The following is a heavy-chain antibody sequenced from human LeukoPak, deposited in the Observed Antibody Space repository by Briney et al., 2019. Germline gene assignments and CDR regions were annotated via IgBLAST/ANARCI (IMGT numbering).Heavy chain of an antibody. CDR2: IIPIFGTA. J-gene: IGHJ4*02. CDR1: GGTFSSYA. V-gene: IGHV1-69*13. D-gene: IGHD7-27*01. Sequence: ASVKVSCKASGGTFSSYAISWVRQAPGQGLEWMGGIIPIFGTANYAQKFQGRVTITADESTSTAYMELSSLRSEDTAVYYCVRTPPNWGFDYWGQGTLVTVSS. CDR3: VRTPPNWGFDY.